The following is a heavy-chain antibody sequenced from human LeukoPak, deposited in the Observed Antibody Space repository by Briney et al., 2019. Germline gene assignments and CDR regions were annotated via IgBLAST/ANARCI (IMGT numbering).Heavy chain of an antibody. D-gene: IGHD6-6*01. CDR1: GGTFSSYA. J-gene: IGHJ5*02. CDR2: IIPIFGTA. Sequence: SVKVSCKASGGTFSSYANSWVRQAPGQGLEWMGGIIPIFGTANYAQKFQGRVTITTDESTSTAYMELSSLRSEDTAVYYCARARPLAGWFDPWGQGTLVTVSS. V-gene: IGHV1-69*05. CDR3: ARARPLAGWFDP.